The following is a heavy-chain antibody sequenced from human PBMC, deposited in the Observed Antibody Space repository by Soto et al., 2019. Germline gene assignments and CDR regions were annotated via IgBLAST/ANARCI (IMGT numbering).Heavy chain of an antibody. J-gene: IGHJ6*04. D-gene: IGHD1-7*01. Sequence: QVQLVESGGGVVQPGRSLRLSCAASGFTFSTYGIHWVRQAPGKGLEWVAVISYDGSHRYYADSVKGRFTISRDNSKNTLFLQMYSLRAEDTAVYYCAKDQLHTGTIHYLGMDVWGEGTTVTVSS. CDR3: AKDQLHTGTIHYLGMDV. V-gene: IGHV3-30*18. CDR2: ISYDGSHR. CDR1: GFTFSTYG.